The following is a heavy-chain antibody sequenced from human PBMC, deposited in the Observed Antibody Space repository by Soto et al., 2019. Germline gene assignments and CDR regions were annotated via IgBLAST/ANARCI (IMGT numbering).Heavy chain of an antibody. D-gene: IGHD4-17*01. J-gene: IGHJ4*02. Sequence: QVQLVQSGAEVKKPGASVKVSCKASGYTFTSYGISWVRQAPGQGLEWMGWISAYNGNTNYAQKLQGRVTMTTDTSTSTAYMELRSLRSDDTAVYYCARNDDYGDYTSSRWFDYWGQGTLVTVSS. CDR1: GYTFTSYG. V-gene: IGHV1-18*01. CDR3: ARNDDYGDYTSSRWFDY. CDR2: ISAYNGNT.